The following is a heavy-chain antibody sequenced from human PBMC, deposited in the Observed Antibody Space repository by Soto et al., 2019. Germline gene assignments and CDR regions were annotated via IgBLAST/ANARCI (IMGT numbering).Heavy chain of an antibody. CDR3: ARNLPNRQLFDS. Sequence: SETLSLTCTVSGGFIWGWIRQSPDKGLEWIGYIYNSGGYNYSRSLESRLTISIDTSKNQFSLRLASVTAADTAVYYCARNLPNRQLFDSWNQGALVTAS. D-gene: IGHD1-1*01. CDR1: GGFI. CDR2: IYNSGGY. V-gene: IGHV4-59*01. J-gene: IGHJ4*02.